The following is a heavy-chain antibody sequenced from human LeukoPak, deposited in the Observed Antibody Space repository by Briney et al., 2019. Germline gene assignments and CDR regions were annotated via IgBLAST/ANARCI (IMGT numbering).Heavy chain of an antibody. Sequence: GGSLRLSCVGSGFSLSGDWMTWVRQAPGTGLEWVANIKEDGGETYYVDSVKGRFTISRDNAKNSLYLQMNNLRAEDTAVYFCARPVNRLFLFWGPGTQVAVSS. V-gene: IGHV3-7*01. CDR3: ARPVNRLFLF. J-gene: IGHJ4*02. CDR2: IKEDGGET. D-gene: IGHD2-21*01. CDR1: GFSLSGDW.